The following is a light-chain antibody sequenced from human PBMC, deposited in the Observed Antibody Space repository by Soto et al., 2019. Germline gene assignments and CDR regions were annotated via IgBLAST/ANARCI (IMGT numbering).Light chain of an antibody. CDR2: DNN. V-gene: IGLV1-51*01. CDR1: RSNIANNF. CDR3: GTWDTGLSARV. J-gene: IGLJ3*02. Sequence: QSVLTQPPSMSAAPGQKVTISCSGTRSNIANNFVSWYQQLPGAAPKLHIYDNNQRPSGIPDRFSGSKSGTSATLAITGLQTGDEADYYCGTWDTGLSARVFGGGTKVTVL.